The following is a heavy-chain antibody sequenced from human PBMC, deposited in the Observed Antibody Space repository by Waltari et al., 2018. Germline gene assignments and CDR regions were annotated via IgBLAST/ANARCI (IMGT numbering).Heavy chain of an antibody. Sequence: QVQLQESGPGLVKPSETLSLTCTVSGGSISRSYWNWIRQPPGKGLEWIGYIYYSGSTNYNPSLKSRVTISVDTSKNQFSLKLSSVTAADTAVYYCARSYSSSWYKAFDIWGQGTMVTVSS. CDR1: GGSISRSY. J-gene: IGHJ3*02. CDR2: IYYSGST. CDR3: ARSYSSSWYKAFDI. D-gene: IGHD6-13*01. V-gene: IGHV4-59*01.